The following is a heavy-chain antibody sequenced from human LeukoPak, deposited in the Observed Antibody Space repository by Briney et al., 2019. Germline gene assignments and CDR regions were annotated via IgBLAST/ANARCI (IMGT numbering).Heavy chain of an antibody. J-gene: IGHJ4*02. D-gene: IGHD1-26*01. Sequence: GGSLRLSCAASGFTFRSYAVTWVRQAPGKGLEWVSSIGSGGSTYHADSVKGRFTISRDNSKNMLYLQMNSLRAEDTAVYYCAKRVSGSYRDYYFDYWGQGTLVTVSS. CDR1: GFTFRSYA. CDR3: AKRVSGSYRDYYFDY. V-gene: IGHV3-23*01. CDR2: IGSGGST.